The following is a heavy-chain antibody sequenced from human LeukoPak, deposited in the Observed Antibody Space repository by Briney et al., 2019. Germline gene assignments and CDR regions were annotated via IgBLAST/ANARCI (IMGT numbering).Heavy chain of an antibody. Sequence: PGGSLRLSCAASGFTFSNYAMHWVRQAPGKGLEWVAATSHNEYNKYYADSVNGRFTISRDNSKNTLYLEVNSLRADDTAVYYCARGRSHQEGVRGVPNDYWGQGTLVTVSS. V-gene: IGHV3-30-3*01. J-gene: IGHJ4*02. CDR3: ARGRSHQEGVRGVPNDY. CDR2: TSHNEYNK. CDR1: GFTFSNYA. D-gene: IGHD3-10*01.